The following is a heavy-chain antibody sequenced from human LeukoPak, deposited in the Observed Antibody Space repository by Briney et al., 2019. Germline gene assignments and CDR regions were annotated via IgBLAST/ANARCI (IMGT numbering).Heavy chain of an antibody. J-gene: IGHJ4*02. CDR1: GFTFSNYW. CDR3: ARTIRGY. CDR2: IKEDGSEK. V-gene: IGHV3-7*02. D-gene: IGHD3-10*01. Sequence: GGSLRLSCAASGFTFSNYWMSWVRQAPGKGLEWVANIKEDGSEKHYVDSVKGRFTISRDNAKNSLYPQMNSLRAEDTAVYYCARTIRGYWGQGTLVTVSS.